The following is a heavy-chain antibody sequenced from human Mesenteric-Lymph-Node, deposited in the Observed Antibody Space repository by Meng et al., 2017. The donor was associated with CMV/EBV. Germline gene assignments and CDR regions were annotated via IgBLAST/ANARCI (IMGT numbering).Heavy chain of an antibody. CDR1: GASVSTYY. J-gene: IGHJ4*02. Sequence: GSLRLSCTVSGASVSTYYWSWIRRPPGKGLEWIGYLYSSGSTNYNPSLKSRVTISIDTSKNQFSLNLSSVTAADTAVYYCARHQGSSWYYGYYFDYWGQGTLVTVSS. CDR3: ARHQGSSWYYGYYFDY. CDR2: LYSSGST. V-gene: IGHV4-59*08. D-gene: IGHD6-13*01.